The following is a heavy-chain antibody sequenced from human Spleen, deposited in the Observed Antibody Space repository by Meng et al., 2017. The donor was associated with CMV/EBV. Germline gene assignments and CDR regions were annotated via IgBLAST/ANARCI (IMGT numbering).Heavy chain of an antibody. Sequence: SETLSLTCTVSTGSVSSGSFYWGWIRQPPGKGLEWIGYMYYIGSAKYNPSLKSRVTISVDTSKNQFSLNLSSVTAADTAVYYCARGLRFLEWFPYYFDYWGRGTLVTVSS. J-gene: IGHJ4*02. CDR1: TGSVSSGSFY. D-gene: IGHD3-3*01. CDR2: MYYIGSA. V-gene: IGHV4-61*01. CDR3: ARGLRFLEWFPYYFDY.